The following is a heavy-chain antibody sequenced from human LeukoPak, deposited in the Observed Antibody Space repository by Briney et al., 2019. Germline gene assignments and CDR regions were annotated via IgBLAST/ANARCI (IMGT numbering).Heavy chain of an antibody. V-gene: IGHV1-2*02. D-gene: IGHD6-6*01. CDR3: ARSLVN. J-gene: IGHJ4*02. CDR1: GYNFTGNY. Sequence: GASAKVSCKASGYNFTGNYMHWLRQAPGQGLEWMGWINCNSGATKYAQKFQGRITMTRDTSVRTGYMELRSVTSDDTAVYYCARSLVNWGRGTLVTVSS. CDR2: INCNSGAT.